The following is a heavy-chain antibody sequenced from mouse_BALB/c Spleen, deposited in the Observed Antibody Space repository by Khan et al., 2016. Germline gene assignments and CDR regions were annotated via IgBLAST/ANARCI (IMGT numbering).Heavy chain of an antibody. V-gene: IGHV1-22*01. Sequence: IQLVQSGPELVKPGASVKISCKTSGYTFTDYTIHWVKQSHGESLEWIGNINPNIGGTSYNQNFKGKATLTVDKSSTTAYMELRSLTSEDSAIYFCARGRFAFWGQGTLVTVSA. CDR1: GYTFTDYT. CDR3: ARGRFAF. J-gene: IGHJ3*01. CDR2: INPNIGGT.